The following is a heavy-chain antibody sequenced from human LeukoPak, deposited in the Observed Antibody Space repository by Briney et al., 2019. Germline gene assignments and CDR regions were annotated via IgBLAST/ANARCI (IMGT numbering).Heavy chain of an antibody. D-gene: IGHD6-19*01. CDR1: GGSISSGTCY. Sequence: SETLSLTCTVSGGSISSGTCYWGWIRQPPGKGLEWIGSIYHSGSTYYNPSLKSRVTISVDTSKNQFSLKLSSVTAADTAVYYCARGVISGWYYFDYWGQGTLVTVSS. J-gene: IGHJ4*02. CDR2: IYHSGST. V-gene: IGHV4-39*07. CDR3: ARGVISGWYYFDY.